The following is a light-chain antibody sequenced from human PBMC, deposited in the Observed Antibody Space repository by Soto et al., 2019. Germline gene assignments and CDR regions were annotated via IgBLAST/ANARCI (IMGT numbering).Light chain of an antibody. J-gene: IGKJ2*01. CDR3: QQYNNWPPYT. CDR1: QSVNSD. CDR2: GAS. Sequence: EIVIPQSPSTLSVSPWDRATLSCTASQSVNSDLAWYQQKPGQSPRLLIYGASTRATGIPARFSGSGSGTEFTLTISSLQSEDFAIYCCQQYNNWPPYTFGQGTKVDIK. V-gene: IGKV3-15*01.